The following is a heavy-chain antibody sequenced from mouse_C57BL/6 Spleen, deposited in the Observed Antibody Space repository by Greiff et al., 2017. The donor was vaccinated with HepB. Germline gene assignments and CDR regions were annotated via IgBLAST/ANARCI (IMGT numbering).Heavy chain of an antibody. D-gene: IGHD2-4*01. Sequence: EVQGVESGGGLVQPGGSLKLSCAASGFTFSDYYMYWVRQTPEKRLEWVAYISNGGGSTYYPDTVKGRFTISRDNAKNTLYLQMSRLKSEDTAMYYCARPPLYDYDEAWFAYWGQGTLVTVSA. J-gene: IGHJ3*01. CDR1: GFTFSDYY. CDR2: ISNGGGST. V-gene: IGHV5-12*01. CDR3: ARPPLYDYDEAWFAY.